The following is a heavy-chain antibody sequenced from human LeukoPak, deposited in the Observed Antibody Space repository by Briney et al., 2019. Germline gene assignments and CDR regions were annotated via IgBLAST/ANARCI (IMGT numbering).Heavy chain of an antibody. Sequence: SETLSLTCSVSGGPISIHYWSCLRQPPGKGLEGFGYIYYSGSTNYNPSLKSRVTISVDTSKNQFSLKMSSVTAADTAVYYCARGYYDGSGSYYSWFDPWGEGTLVTVSS. CDR3: ARGYYDGSGSYYSWFDP. V-gene: IGHV4-59*11. J-gene: IGHJ5*02. D-gene: IGHD3-10*01. CDR2: IYYSGST. CDR1: GGPISIHY.